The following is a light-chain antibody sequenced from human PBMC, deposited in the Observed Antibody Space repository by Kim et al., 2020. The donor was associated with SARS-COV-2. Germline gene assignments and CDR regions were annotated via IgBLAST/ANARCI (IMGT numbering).Light chain of an antibody. V-gene: IGKV3-15*01. CDR1: QSVNSN. J-gene: IGKJ1*01. CDR2: GAS. CDR3: QNYNNWPPWT. Sequence: EIVMTQSPATLSVSPGERATLSCRPSQSVNSNLAWYQQKPGRAPRLLIYGASTRATGIPARFSGSESASEFNLTISSLQSEDFAVYYCQNYNNWPPWTFGQGTKVDIK.